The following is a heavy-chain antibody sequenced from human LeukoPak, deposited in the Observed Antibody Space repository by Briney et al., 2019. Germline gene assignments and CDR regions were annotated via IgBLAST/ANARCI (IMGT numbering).Heavy chain of an antibody. V-gene: IGHV3-23*01. CDR1: GFTVSAYA. CDR3: AARKVRGVWFYLDY. D-gene: IGHD3-10*01. J-gene: IGHJ4*02. Sequence: GVSLRLSCAAPGFTVSAYAMAWVRQAPGKGLEWVSTIYDDNTYYADSVKGRFAISTDNSKNTLYLQMNSLRVEDTAVYSCAARKVRGVWFYLDYWGQGTLVTVSS. CDR2: IYDDNT.